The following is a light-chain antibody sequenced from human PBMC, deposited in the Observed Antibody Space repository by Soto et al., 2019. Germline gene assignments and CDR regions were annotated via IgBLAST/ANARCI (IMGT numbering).Light chain of an antibody. CDR1: RSVFYSPNSKNY. Sequence: DFVLTQSPESLSLSLGEMATIRCRSSRSVFYSPNSKNYLAWYQQKPGQPLKLLISWASTRESWVPDRFSGSGSGTDVTLTFDSLQAEDVAIYYCQHYYEFPYPFGQGTNLESK. V-gene: IGKV4-1*01. J-gene: IGKJ2*01. CDR3: QHYYEFPYP. CDR2: WAS.